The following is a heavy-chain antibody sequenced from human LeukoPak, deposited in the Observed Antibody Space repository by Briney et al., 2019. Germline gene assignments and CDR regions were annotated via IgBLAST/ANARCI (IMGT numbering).Heavy chain of an antibody. CDR2: INSDGSST. J-gene: IGHJ3*02. D-gene: IGHD4-17*01. CDR3: ARDRLNRQYRDYDNDAFDI. V-gene: IGHV3-74*01. Sequence: GGSLRLSCAASGFTLSSYWMHWVRPAPGKGLVWVSRINSDGSSTSYADSVRGRFTISRDNAKNTLYLQMNSLRAEDTAVYYCARDRLNRQYRDYDNDAFDIWGQGTMVTVSS. CDR1: GFTLSSYW.